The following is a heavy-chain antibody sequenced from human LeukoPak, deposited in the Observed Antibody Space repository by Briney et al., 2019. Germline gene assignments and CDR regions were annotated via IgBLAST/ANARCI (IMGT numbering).Heavy chain of an antibody. CDR2: ISAILDRT. CDR3: ARDLPKITIFGSLQH. J-gene: IGHJ1*01. CDR1: GFLLRSSV. D-gene: IGHD3-3*01. V-gene: IGHV3-23*01. Sequence: PGGSLRLSCAAPGFLLRSSVMTGVRQAPGKGLEWVSGISAILDRTYRADSVQCRFTIPRDNSKTTLYLQMSSLSAEDTAVYYCARDLPKITIFGSLQHWGQGTLVTVSS.